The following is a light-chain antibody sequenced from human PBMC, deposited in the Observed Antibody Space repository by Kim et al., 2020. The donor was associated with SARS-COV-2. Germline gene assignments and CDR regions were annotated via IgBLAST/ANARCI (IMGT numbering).Light chain of an antibody. CDR1: HSGTSNY. V-gene: IGKV3-20*01. CDR2: GAS. J-gene: IGKJ2*01. CDR3: QQYVSSPYT. Sequence: SPGERAPLSCRASHSGTSNYLAWYQHRPGRAPRLLIYGASSRATGIPDRFSGSGSGTDFTLTISRLEPEYFAVYYCQQYVSSPYTFGQGTKLEI.